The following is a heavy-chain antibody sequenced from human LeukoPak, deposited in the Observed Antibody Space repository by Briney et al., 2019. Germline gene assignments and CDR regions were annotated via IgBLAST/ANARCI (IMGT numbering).Heavy chain of an antibody. Sequence: SETLSLTCTVSGGSISSHYWSWIRQPPGKGLEWIGYIYYSGSTNYNPSLKSRVTISVDTSKNQLSLKLSSVTAADTAVYYCARLTPYMDVWGKGTTVTVSS. D-gene: IGHD3-9*01. CDR2: IYYSGST. J-gene: IGHJ6*03. V-gene: IGHV4-59*11. CDR3: ARLTPYMDV. CDR1: GGSISSHY.